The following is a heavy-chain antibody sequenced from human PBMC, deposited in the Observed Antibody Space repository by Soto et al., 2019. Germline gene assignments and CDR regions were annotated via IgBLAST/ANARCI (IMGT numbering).Heavy chain of an antibody. CDR2: IYSGGST. J-gene: IGHJ1*01. CDR1: GFSIAHGQW. V-gene: IGHV3-53*01. Sequence: ETLSLTCTVSGFSIAHGQWWSWVRQAPGKGLEWVSVIYSGGSTYYADSVKGRFTISRDNSKNTLYLQMNSLRAEDTAVYYCARDRVESGYPEYFQHWGQGTLVTVSS. CDR3: ARDRVESGYPEYFQH. D-gene: IGHD3-22*01.